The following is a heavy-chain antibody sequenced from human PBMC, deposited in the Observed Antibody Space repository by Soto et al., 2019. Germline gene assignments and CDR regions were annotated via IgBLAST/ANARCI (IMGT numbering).Heavy chain of an antibody. CDR1: GFAFSSYA. J-gene: IGHJ6*02. CDR2: IIGSGGGT. CDR3: VKEESLYGMDV. Sequence: GGSLRLSCAASGFAFSSYAMGWVRQAPGKGLEWGSAIIGSGGGTFYADSVEGRCTICWDNSKKTLYVQMNRMRVEDMAVFYGVKEESLYGMDVWGQGITVTVSS. V-gene: IGHV3-23*01.